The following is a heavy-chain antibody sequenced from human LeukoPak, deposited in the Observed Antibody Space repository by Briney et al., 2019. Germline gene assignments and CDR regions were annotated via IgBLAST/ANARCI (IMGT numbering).Heavy chain of an antibody. D-gene: IGHD4-11*01. V-gene: IGHV1-46*01. J-gene: IGHJ6*02. CDR3: ARSSYSKSPQYYGMDV. CDR1: GCTFTSYY. Sequence: ASVKVSCKASGCTFTSYYMHWVRQAPGQGLEWMGIINPSGGSTSYAQKFQGRVTMTRDTSTSTVYMELSSLRSEDTAVYYCARSSYSKSPQYYGMDVWGQGTTVTVSS. CDR2: INPSGGST.